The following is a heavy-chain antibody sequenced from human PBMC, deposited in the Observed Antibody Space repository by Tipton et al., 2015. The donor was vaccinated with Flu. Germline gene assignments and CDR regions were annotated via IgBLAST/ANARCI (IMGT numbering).Heavy chain of an antibody. J-gene: IGHJ4*02. Sequence: SLRLSCEASGFTFRTYWMNWVRQAPGKGLEWVAIIKQDGSETFYVDSVKGRFIVSRDNAKNSLFLQLSSLTADDTAVYYCAGGSGWLILDWGQGTLVTVSS. V-gene: IGHV3-7*03. CDR1: GFTFRTYW. D-gene: IGHD6-19*01. CDR3: AGGSGWLILD. CDR2: IKQDGSET.